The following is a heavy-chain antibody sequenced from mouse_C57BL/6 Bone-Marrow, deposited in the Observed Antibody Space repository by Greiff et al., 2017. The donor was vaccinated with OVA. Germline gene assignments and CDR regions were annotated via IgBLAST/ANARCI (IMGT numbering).Heavy chain of an antibody. CDR2: IDTSDSYT. CDR1: GYTFTSYW. D-gene: IGHD1-1*01. V-gene: IGHV1-69*01. CDR3: ARSDYYGSSYWYFDV. J-gene: IGHJ1*03. Sequence: QVQLKQPGAELVMPGASVKLSCKASGYTFTSYWMHWVKQRPGQGLEWIGEIDTSDSYTNYNQKFKGKSTLTVDKSSSTAYMQLSSLTSEDSAVYYCARSDYYGSSYWYFDVWGTGTTVTVSS.